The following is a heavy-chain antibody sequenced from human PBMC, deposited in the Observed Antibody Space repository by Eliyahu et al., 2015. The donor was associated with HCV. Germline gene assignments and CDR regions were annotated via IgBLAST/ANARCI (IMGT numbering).Heavy chain of an antibody. CDR1: GGSIXXSSXNSX. Sequence: QVQLQESGPALVRPSETLSLTXXVSGGSIXXSSXNSXWNWXRQPAGXGLEWIGRVYTTTNYNPSLKSRVTMSLDTATNQVSLKLRSVTAADTAMYYCARAVGGRYHGFWFFDLWGRGTLVTVSS. J-gene: IGHJ2*01. CDR2: VYTTT. CDR3: ARAVGGRYHGFWFFDL. V-gene: IGHV4-4*07. D-gene: IGHD3-16*02.